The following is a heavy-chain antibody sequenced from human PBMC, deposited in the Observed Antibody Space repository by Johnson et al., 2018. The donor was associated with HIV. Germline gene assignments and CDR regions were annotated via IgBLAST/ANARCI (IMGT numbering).Heavy chain of an antibody. J-gene: IGHJ3*02. CDR2: ISGCEDAT. V-gene: IGHV3-23*04. CDR1: GFSVIDYS. Sequence: VQLVESGGGLVRPGGSLRLSCVASGFSVIDYSMIWVRQAPGKGPERVSFISGCEDATYHAEFVKGRFTISRDNSKTTLYLQMNSLRDEDTAVYDCANSLLLDAFNIWGQGTMVTVSS. CDR3: ANSLLLDAFNI.